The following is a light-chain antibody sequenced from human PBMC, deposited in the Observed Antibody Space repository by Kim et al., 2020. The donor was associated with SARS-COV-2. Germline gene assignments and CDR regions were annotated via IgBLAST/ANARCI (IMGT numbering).Light chain of an antibody. CDR2: AAS. CDR1: QGIRND. CDR3: LQDYNYPRT. V-gene: IGKV1-6*01. J-gene: IGKJ2*01. Sequence: SASVGDRVTITCRASQGIRNDLGWYQQKPGKAPELLIYAASSLQSGVPSRFSGSGSGTDFTLTISSLQPEDFATYYCLQDYNYPRTFGQGTKLEIK.